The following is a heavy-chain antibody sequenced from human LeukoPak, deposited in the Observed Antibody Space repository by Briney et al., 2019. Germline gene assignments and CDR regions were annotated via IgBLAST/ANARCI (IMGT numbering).Heavy chain of an antibody. Sequence: PGGSLRLSCAASGFNFSSYWMSWVRQAPGKGLELVANIKQDGSEKYYVDSVKGRFTISRDNAKNSLYLQMNSLRAEDTAVYYCARENVYDFWSGYYYYYYYMDVWGKGTTVTVSS. CDR2: IKQDGSEK. V-gene: IGHV3-7*01. CDR3: ARENVYDFWSGYYYYYYYMDV. J-gene: IGHJ6*03. CDR1: GFNFSSYW. D-gene: IGHD3-3*01.